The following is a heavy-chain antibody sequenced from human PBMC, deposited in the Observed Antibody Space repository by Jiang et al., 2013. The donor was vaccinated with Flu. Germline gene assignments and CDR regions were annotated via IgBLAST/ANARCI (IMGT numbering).Heavy chain of an antibody. Sequence: FTFSSYWMTWVRQAPGKGLEWVSSISSSSSYIYYADSVKGRFTISRDNAKNSLYLQMNSLRAEDTAVYYCARDQVGATTPGAFDIWGQGTMVTVSS. D-gene: IGHD1-26*01. CDR2: ISSSSSYI. CDR1: FTFSSYW. CDR3: ARDQVGATTPGAFDI. J-gene: IGHJ3*02. V-gene: IGHV3-21*01.